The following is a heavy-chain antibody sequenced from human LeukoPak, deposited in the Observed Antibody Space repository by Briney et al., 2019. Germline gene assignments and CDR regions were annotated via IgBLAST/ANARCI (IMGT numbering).Heavy chain of an antibody. J-gene: IGHJ5*02. CDR1: GYTFTGYY. Sequence: ASVKVSCKASGYTFTGYYMHWVRQAPGQGLEWMGWINPNSGGTNYAQKFQGRVTMTRDTSISTAYMELSRLRSDDTAVYYCARDDDLVGATWDNWFDPWGQGTLVTVSS. D-gene: IGHD1-26*01. CDR2: INPNSGGT. V-gene: IGHV1-2*02. CDR3: ARDDDLVGATWDNWFDP.